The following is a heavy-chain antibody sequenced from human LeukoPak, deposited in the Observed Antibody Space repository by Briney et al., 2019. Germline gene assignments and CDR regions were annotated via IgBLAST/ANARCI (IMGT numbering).Heavy chain of an antibody. CDR1: GFTFSSYW. V-gene: IGHV3-7*01. Sequence: GGSLRLSCAASGFTFSSYWMSWVCQAPGKGLERVANIKQDGSEKYYVDSVKGRFTISTDNAKNSLYLQMNSLRAEDTAVYYCARDREYMSGSYIDYWGQGTLVTVSS. J-gene: IGHJ4*02. CDR2: IKQDGSEK. CDR3: ARDREYMSGSYIDY. D-gene: IGHD1-26*01.